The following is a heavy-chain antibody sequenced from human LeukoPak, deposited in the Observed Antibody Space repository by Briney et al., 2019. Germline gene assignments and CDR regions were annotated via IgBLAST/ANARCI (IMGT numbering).Heavy chain of an antibody. CDR3: ARIWLGRYHFDY. Sequence: SETLSLTCTVSGGSISSYYWSWIRQPPGKGLEWIGYIYYSGSTNYNPSLKSRVTISVDTSKNQFSLKLSSVTAADTAVYYCARIWLGRYHFDYWGQGALVTVSS. D-gene: IGHD6-19*01. J-gene: IGHJ4*02. V-gene: IGHV4-59*12. CDR2: IYYSGST. CDR1: GGSISSYY.